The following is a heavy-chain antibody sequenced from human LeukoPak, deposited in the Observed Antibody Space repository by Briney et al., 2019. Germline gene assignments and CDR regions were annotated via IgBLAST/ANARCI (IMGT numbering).Heavy chain of an antibody. Sequence: LSGGSLRLSCAASGFTFSGYAMSWVRLAPGKGLEWVSAITAGGDGTYYADSVKGRFTISIDNLKNMVFLQMNSLRAEDTAIYYCAKSHASIWNVYDYWGQGTLVTVSS. CDR3: AKSHASIWNVYDY. V-gene: IGHV3-23*01. CDR1: GFTFSGYA. J-gene: IGHJ4*02. D-gene: IGHD1-1*01. CDR2: ITAGGDGT.